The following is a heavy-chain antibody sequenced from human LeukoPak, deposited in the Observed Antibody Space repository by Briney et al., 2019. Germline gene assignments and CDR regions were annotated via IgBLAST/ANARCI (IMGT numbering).Heavy chain of an antibody. CDR3: ARRGYCSSTSCYAYFDY. Sequence: PSETLSLTCGVYGGSFSGYYWSWIRHPPGQGLDLIGEINHSGSTNYNPSLKSRVTISVDTSKNQFSLKLSSVTAADTAVYYCARRGYCSSTSCYAYFDYWGQGTLVTVSS. D-gene: IGHD2-2*01. CDR2: INHSGST. CDR1: GGSFSGYY. J-gene: IGHJ4*02. V-gene: IGHV4-34*01.